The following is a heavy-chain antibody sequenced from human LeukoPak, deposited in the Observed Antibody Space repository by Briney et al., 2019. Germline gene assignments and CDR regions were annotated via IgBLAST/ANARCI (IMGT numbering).Heavy chain of an antibody. CDR1: GGTFSSYA. Sequence: WASVKVSCKASGGTFSSYAISWVRQAPGQGLEWMGRIIPILGIANYAQKFQGRVTITADKSTSTAYMELSSLRSEDTAVYYCARETTVVTPLGYYYYCGMDVWGQGTTVTVSS. CDR2: IIPILGIA. J-gene: IGHJ6*02. CDR3: ARETTVVTPLGYYYYCGMDV. V-gene: IGHV1-69*04. D-gene: IGHD4-23*01.